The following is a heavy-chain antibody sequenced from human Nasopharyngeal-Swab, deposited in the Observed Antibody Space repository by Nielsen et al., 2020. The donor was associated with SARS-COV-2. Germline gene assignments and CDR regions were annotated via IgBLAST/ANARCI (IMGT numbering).Heavy chain of an antibody. J-gene: IGHJ4*02. CDR2: INQEGSEK. Sequence: GESLKISCAASGFTLGNYWMSWVRQAPGKGLEWVANINQEGSEKYYLDSVEGRFTISRDNPKNSLYLQMNSLRAEDTAVFYCVRLSIATAGVDYWGQGTLVTVSS. V-gene: IGHV3-7*01. D-gene: IGHD6-13*01. CDR1: GFTLGNYW. CDR3: VRLSIATAGVDY.